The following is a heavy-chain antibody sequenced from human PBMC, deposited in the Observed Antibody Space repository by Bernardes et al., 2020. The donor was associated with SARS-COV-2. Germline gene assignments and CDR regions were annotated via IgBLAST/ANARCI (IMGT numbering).Heavy chain of an antibody. J-gene: IGHJ4*02. CDR1: GFTFNTYA. Sequence: GGSLRLSCAASGFTFNTYAMSWVRQAPGKGLEWVSAVSGSGGYTYYPDSVKGRFTVSRDNSRNTVYLQMNSLRAEDTAVYYCAKDLSSGSHRGYFDFWCQGTLVTVYS. V-gene: IGHV3-23*01. CDR3: AKDLSSGSHRGYFDF. CDR2: VSGSGGYT. D-gene: IGHD3-22*01.